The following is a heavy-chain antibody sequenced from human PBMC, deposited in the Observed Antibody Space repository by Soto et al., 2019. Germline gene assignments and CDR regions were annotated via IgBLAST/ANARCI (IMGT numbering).Heavy chain of an antibody. CDR2: IVVGSGNT. J-gene: IGHJ6*02. Sequence: SVKVSCKASGFTFTSSAVQWVRQARGQRLEWIGWIVVGSGNTNYAQKFQERVTITRDISTSTAYMELSSLRSEDTAVYYCAADRGSSWSYYYYGMDVWGQGTTVTVSS. D-gene: IGHD6-13*01. CDR1: GFTFTSSA. CDR3: AADRGSSWSYYYYGMDV. V-gene: IGHV1-58*01.